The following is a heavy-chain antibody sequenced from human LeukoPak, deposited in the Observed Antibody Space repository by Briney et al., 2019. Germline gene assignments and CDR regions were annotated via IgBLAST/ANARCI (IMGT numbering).Heavy chain of an antibody. V-gene: IGHV4-4*02. D-gene: IGHD2-15*01. Sequence: SGTLSLTCAVSGGSISSSNWWRWVRQPPGKGLEWIGEIYHSGSTNYNPSLKSRVTISVDKSKNQFSLKLSSVTAADTAVYYCASRGSGGSYAFDIWGQGTMVTVSS. J-gene: IGHJ3*02. CDR2: IYHSGST. CDR3: ASRGSGGSYAFDI. CDR1: GGSISSSNW.